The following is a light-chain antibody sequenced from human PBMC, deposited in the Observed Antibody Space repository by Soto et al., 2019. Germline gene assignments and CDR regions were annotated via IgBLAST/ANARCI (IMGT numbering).Light chain of an antibody. CDR3: QHSYSTPRT. V-gene: IGKV1-39*01. J-gene: IGKJ1*01. Sequence: DIQMTQSPSSLSVSVGDRVTTTCRASQRIGNYLSWCQQKPGKAPRLLIYTASSLQSGVPSRFSGSGAGTDFTLTITRLQPEDFATYFCQHSYSTPRTFGQGTKVDIK. CDR2: TAS. CDR1: QRIGNY.